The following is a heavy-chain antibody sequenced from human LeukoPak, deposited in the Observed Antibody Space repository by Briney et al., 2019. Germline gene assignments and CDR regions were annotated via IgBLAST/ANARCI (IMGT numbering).Heavy chain of an antibody. CDR3: ASGTGIVLRFLEWLLRS. CDR1: GYTFTGYY. Sequence: ASVKVSCKASGYTFTGYYMHWVRQAPGQGLEWMGWINPNSGGTNYAQEFQGRVTMTRDTSISTAYMELSRLRSDDTAVYYCASGTGIVLRFLEWLLRSWGQGTLVTVSS. D-gene: IGHD3-3*01. J-gene: IGHJ5*02. CDR2: INPNSGGT. V-gene: IGHV1-2*02.